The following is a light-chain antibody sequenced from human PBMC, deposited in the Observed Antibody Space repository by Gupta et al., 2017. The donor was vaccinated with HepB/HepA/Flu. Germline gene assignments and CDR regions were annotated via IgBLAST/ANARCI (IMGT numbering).Light chain of an antibody. Sequence: DIQMTQSPSSLTASVGDRVTITCRASQSIRSYLNWYQQRPGKDPKLLIFAASSLQSGVASRFSGSGSGTDFTLTISSLQPEDFATYFCQQSYTTPPYTFGQGTTLEIK. CDR1: QSIRSY. CDR2: AAS. V-gene: IGKV1-39*01. CDR3: QQSYTTPPYT. J-gene: IGKJ2*01.